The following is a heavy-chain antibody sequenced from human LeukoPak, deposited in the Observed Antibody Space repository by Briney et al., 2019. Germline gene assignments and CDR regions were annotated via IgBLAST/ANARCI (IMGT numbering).Heavy chain of an antibody. V-gene: IGHV3-66*02. CDR1: GFTLSNNH. J-gene: IGHJ5*02. CDR2: TYTDTSA. CDR3: ARESWGPVGP. D-gene: IGHD3-16*01. Sequence: GGSLRLSCAASGFTLSNNHMSWVRQAPGKGLEWVSLTYTDTSAYYSDSVKGRFTISRDNSKNTLNLQMNSLRVEDTAVYYCARESWGPVGPWGQGTLVTVSS.